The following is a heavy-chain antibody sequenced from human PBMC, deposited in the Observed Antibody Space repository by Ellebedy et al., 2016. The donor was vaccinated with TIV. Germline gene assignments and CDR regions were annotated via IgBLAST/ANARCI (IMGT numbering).Heavy chain of an antibody. V-gene: IGHV3-23*03. Sequence: GESLKISCAASGFTFNSYAMSWVRQTPGKGLEWVAAIYGGGTTKFYADSVRGRFTISRDNSKNTLYLQMNSLRAEDTAIYYCAKDQVGGDGRWVFDMWGQGTMVTVSS. CDR2: IYGGGTTK. D-gene: IGHD3-16*01. J-gene: IGHJ3*02. CDR3: AKDQVGGDGRWVFDM. CDR1: GFTFNSYA.